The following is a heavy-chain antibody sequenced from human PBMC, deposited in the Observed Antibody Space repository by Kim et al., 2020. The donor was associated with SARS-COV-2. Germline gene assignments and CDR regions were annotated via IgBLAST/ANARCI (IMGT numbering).Heavy chain of an antibody. Sequence: SETLSLTCTVSGGSISSYYWSWIRQPPGKGLEWIGYIYYSGSTNYNPSLKSRVTISVDTSKNQFSLKLSSVTAADTAVYYCARGGSVGYFDLWGRGTLVTVSS. J-gene: IGHJ2*01. V-gene: IGHV4-59*13. CDR1: GGSISSYY. CDR2: IYYSGST. CDR3: ARGGSVGYFDL.